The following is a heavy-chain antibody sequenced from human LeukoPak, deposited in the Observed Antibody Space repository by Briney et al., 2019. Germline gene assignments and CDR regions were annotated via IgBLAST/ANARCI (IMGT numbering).Heavy chain of an antibody. CDR1: GFTFDDYA. J-gene: IGHJ4*02. V-gene: IGHV3-9*01. Sequence: PGGSLRLSCAASGFTFDDYAMHWVRQAPGKGLEWVSGISWNSGSIGYADSVKGRFTISRDNAKNSLYLQMNSLRAEDTALYHCARFSAVAGTDYWGQGTQVTVSS. CDR2: ISWNSGSI. D-gene: IGHD6-19*01. CDR3: ARFSAVAGTDY.